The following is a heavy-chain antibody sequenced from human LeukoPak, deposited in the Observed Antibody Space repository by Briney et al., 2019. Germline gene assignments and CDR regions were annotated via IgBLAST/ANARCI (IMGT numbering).Heavy chain of an antibody. V-gene: IGHV3-15*01. CDR1: GFTFSTAW. CDR2: ITNKRDGGTT. CDR3: TTGYSNTWHDHY. D-gene: IGHD6-13*01. J-gene: IGHJ4*02. Sequence: GGSLRLSCAASGFTFSTAWMNWVRQAPGKGLEWVGLITNKRDGGTTTYAAPVKDRFVISIDDSKNTLYLQLNSLKTDDTAVYYCTTGYSNTWHDHYWGQGTLVTVSS.